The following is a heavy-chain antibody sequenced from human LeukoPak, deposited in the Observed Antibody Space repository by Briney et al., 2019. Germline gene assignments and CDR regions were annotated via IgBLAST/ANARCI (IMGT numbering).Heavy chain of an antibody. CDR3: AAMADCSGGSCYSVPLPDY. J-gene: IGHJ4*02. CDR2: IIPILGIA. D-gene: IGHD2-15*01. V-gene: IGHV1-69*04. CDR1: GGTFSSYA. Sequence: ASVKVSCKASGGTFSSYAISWVRQAPGQGLEWMGRIIPILGIANYAQKFQGRVTITADKSTSTAYMELSSLRSEDTAVYYCAAMADCSGGSCYSVPLPDYWGQGTLVTVSS.